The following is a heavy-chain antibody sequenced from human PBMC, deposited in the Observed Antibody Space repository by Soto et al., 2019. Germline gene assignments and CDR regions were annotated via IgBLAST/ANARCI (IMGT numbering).Heavy chain of an antibody. J-gene: IGHJ4*02. CDR2: MNPNSGNT. CDR1: GYTFTSYD. V-gene: IGHV1-8*01. D-gene: IGHD6-13*01. CDR3: AREHSSSWRFDY. Sequence: QVQLVQSGAEVKKPGASVKVSCKASGYTFTSYDINWVRQATGQGLEWMGWMNPNSGNTGYAQKFQGRVTITRNTSISTDYMELISLGSEDTVVYYFAREHSSSWRFDYWGQGTLVTVSS.